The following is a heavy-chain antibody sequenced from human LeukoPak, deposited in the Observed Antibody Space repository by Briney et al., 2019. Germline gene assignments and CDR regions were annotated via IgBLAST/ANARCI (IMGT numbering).Heavy chain of an antibody. V-gene: IGHV1-2*02. J-gene: IGHJ5*02. CDR2: INPNSGGT. CDR1: GYTFTGYY. D-gene: IGHD5-18*01. Sequence: ASVKVSCKASGYTFTGYYMHWVRQAPGQGLEWMGWINPNSGGTNYAQKFQGRVTMTRDTSISTAYMELSRLRSDDTAAYYCARDHEAEHLQAFGTAMVLYNWFDPWGQGTLVTVSS. CDR3: ARDHEAEHLQAFGTAMVLYNWFDP.